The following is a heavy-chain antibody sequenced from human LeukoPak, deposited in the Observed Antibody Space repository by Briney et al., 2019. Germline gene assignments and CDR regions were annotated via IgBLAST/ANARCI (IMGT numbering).Heavy chain of an antibody. J-gene: IGHJ4*02. D-gene: IGHD5-18*01. Sequence: PGGSLRLSCAASGFTFSDYWMSWVRQAPGKGLEWVANIQQDGSEKYYVDSVKGRFTISRDNAKKSLFLQVSSLRGEDTAGYYCARDRGFSYGIDFWGQGTLVTVSS. V-gene: IGHV3-7*04. CDR2: IQQDGSEK. CDR3: ARDRGFSYGIDF. CDR1: GFTFSDYW.